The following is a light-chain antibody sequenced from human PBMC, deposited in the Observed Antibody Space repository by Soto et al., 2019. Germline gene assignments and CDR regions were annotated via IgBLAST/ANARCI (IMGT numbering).Light chain of an antibody. V-gene: IGKV3-11*01. CDR1: QSVSSY. CDR3: QRRSNWPPT. J-gene: IGKJ1*01. CDR2: DAS. Sequence: EIVLTQSPATLSLSPGERATLSCRASQSVSSYLAWYQQKPGQAPRLLIYDASNRATGIPARFSGSGSGTDFTLTISSLEPEDCAVYYCQRRSNWPPTFGQGTKVEIK.